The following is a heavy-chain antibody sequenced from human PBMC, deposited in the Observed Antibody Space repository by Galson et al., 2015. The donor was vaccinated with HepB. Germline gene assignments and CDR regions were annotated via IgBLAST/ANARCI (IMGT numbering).Heavy chain of an antibody. CDR1: GFTFSKYW. V-gene: IGHV3-7*03. CDR3: ARDLWLAAGTYWYFGL. J-gene: IGHJ2*01. CDR2: INQDGSKK. D-gene: IGHD6-13*01. Sequence: SLRLSCAASGFTFSKYWMNWVRQAPGKGLEWVANINQDGSKKNYVDSVKGRFTISRDNAKDSLYLQMNSLRADDTAVYYCARDLWLAAGTYWYFGLWGRGTLVTVSS.